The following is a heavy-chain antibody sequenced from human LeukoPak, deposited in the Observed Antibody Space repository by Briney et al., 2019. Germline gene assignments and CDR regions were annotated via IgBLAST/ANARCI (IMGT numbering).Heavy chain of an antibody. J-gene: IGHJ6*02. CDR3: ARDEWLASREAFYGMDV. D-gene: IGHD3-3*01. CDR1: GYTFTGYY. CDR2: INPNSGGT. V-gene: IGHV1-2*02. Sequence: ASVTVSCKASGYTFTGYYMHWVRQAPGQGLEWMGWINPNSGGTNYAQKFQGRVTMTRDTSISTAYMELSRLRSDDTAVYCCARDEWLASREAFYGMDVWGQGTTVTVSS.